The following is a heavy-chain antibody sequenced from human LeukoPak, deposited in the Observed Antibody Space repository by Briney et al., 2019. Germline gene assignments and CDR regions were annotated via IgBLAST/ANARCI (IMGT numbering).Heavy chain of an antibody. Sequence: PGGSLRLSCAASGFTFSSYWMNWVRQAPGKGLEWVANIKQDGSEKYYVDSAKGRFTISRDNAKNSLYLQMHSLRAEDTAVYYCARDGKDMVRGSITFDYWGQGTLVTVSS. D-gene: IGHD3-10*01. V-gene: IGHV3-7*01. CDR3: ARDGKDMVRGSITFDY. CDR1: GFTFSSYW. CDR2: IKQDGSEK. J-gene: IGHJ4*02.